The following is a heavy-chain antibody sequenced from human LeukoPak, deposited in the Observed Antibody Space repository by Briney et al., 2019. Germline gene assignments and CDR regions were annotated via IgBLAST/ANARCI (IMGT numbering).Heavy chain of an antibody. CDR1: GDSISSSGYY. J-gene: IGHJ1*01. Sequence: PSETLSLTCTVSGDSISSSGYYWGWIRQSPAKGLEWIGSIYYGGTSYYNPSLKSRVTISVDTSKNQFSLKLSSVTAADTAVYYCARGGYDSSGSQEYFQHWGQGTLVTVSS. CDR3: ARGGYDSSGSQEYFQH. CDR2: IYYGGTS. D-gene: IGHD3-22*01. V-gene: IGHV4-39*07.